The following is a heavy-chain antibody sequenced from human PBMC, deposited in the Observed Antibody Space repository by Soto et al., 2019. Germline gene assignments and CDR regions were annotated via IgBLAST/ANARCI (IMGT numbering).Heavy chain of an antibody. CDR1: GFTFSSYA. Sequence: EVQLLESGGGLVQPGGSLRLSGAASGFTFSSYAMSWVRQAPGKGLEWVSTISGSGTGTYYAYSVTGRFTISRDNSKNTLYLQMNSLRAEDTAVYYCAKRGTGAVAFDYWGQGTLVTVSS. V-gene: IGHV3-23*01. D-gene: IGHD6-19*01. CDR2: ISGSGTGT. J-gene: IGHJ4*02. CDR3: AKRGTGAVAFDY.